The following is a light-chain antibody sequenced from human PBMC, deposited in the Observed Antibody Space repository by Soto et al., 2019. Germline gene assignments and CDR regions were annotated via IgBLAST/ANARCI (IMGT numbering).Light chain of an antibody. J-gene: IGKJ1*01. CDR3: QQSYSMPWT. CDR1: QSINRY. Sequence: DIQMTQSPSSLSASVGDRVTITCRASQSINRYLNWYQQKPGKAPKLLIYAASNLQSGVPSRFSGSGSGTDLTLTISSLQPEDFATYYCQQSYSMPWTFGQGTKVDIK. V-gene: IGKV1-39*01. CDR2: AAS.